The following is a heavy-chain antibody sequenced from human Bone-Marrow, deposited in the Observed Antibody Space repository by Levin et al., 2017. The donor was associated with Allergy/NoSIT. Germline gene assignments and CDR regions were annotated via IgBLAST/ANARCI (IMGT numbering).Heavy chain of an antibody. V-gene: IGHV4-31*03. CDR1: GASISSSGNY. CDR3: ARGRLEYSSSSKGGWSDP. Sequence: SETLSLTCTVSGASISSSGNYWSWIRQHPGKGLEWIGYIYYSGSTYYNPSLKSRVTISVDTSKNQFLLRLTSVTAADAAVYYCARGRLEYSSSSKGGWSDPWGQGILVTVSS. CDR2: IYYSGST. D-gene: IGHD6-13*01. J-gene: IGHJ5*02.